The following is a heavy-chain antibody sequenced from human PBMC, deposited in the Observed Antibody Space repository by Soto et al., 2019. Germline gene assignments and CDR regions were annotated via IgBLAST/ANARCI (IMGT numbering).Heavy chain of an antibody. Sequence: SETLSLTCAVSGGSISSSNWWNWVRRPPGKGLEWIGESYHSGSTNYNPSLKSRGTISVEKSKNQFSLKLSSVTAADTAVYFCATRRDGSGSLDQWGQGTLVTVSS. J-gene: IGHJ4*02. D-gene: IGHD3-10*01. CDR1: GGSISSSNW. V-gene: IGHV4-4*02. CDR3: ATRRDGSGSLDQ. CDR2: SYHSGST.